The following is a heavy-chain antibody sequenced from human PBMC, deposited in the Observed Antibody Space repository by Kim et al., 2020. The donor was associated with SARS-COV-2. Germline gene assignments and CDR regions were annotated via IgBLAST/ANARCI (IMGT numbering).Heavy chain of an antibody. CDR2: ISGSGGST. D-gene: IGHD3-10*01. CDR1: GFTFSSYA. J-gene: IGHJ3*02. V-gene: IGHV3-23*01. CDR3: AKALCYKPTYYYGSGSYCPGPDAFDI. Sequence: GGSLRLSCAASGFTFSSYAMSWVRQAPGKGLEWVSAISGSGGSTYYADSVKGRFTISRDNSKNTLYLQMNSLRAEDTAVYYCAKALCYKPTYYYGSGSYCPGPDAFDIWGQGTMVTVSS.